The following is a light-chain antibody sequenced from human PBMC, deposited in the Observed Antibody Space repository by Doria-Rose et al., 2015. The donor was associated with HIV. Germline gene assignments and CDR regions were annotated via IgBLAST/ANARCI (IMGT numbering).Light chain of an antibody. J-gene: IGKJ1*01. Sequence: TQSPGTLSLSSGETAALSCRASQSFSSTYLAWYQQKPGQAPCLLIYAESTRATGITDRFSARGSGTDFTLTINRREPEDFALYYCHQYGTAWTVGQGTKVEI. V-gene: IGKV3-20*01. CDR1: QSFSSTY. CDR3: HQYGTAWT. CDR2: AES.